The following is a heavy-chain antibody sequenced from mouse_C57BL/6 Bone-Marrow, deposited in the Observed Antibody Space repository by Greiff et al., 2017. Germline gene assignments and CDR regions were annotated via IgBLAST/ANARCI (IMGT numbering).Heavy chain of an antibody. CDR2: INPGSGGT. Sequence: QVQLQQSGAELVRPGTSVKVSCKASGYAFTNYLIEWVKQRPGQGLEWIGVINPGSGGTNYNEKFKGKATLTADKSSSTAYMQLSSLTSEDSAVYFWARLRYYGSSYWYFDVWGTGTTVTVSS. CDR3: ARLRYYGSSYWYFDV. CDR1: GYAFTNYL. V-gene: IGHV1-54*01. J-gene: IGHJ1*03. D-gene: IGHD1-1*01.